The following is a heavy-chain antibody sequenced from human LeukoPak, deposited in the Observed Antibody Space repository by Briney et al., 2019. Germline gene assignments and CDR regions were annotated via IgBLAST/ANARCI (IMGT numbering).Heavy chain of an antibody. D-gene: IGHD3-10*01. CDR1: GFTFSRYA. V-gene: IGHV3-64D*06. Sequence: GGSLRLSCSASGFTFSRYAMHWVRQAPGKGLEYASAISSNGGSTYYADSVKGRFTISRDNSRNTLHLQMSSLRVEDTAVYYCVKDSSSGSYFDYWGQGTLVTVSS. CDR3: VKDSSSGSYFDY. J-gene: IGHJ4*02. CDR2: ISSNGGST.